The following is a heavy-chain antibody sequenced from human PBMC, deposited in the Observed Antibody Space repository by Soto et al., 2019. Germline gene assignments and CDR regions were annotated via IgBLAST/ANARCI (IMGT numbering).Heavy chain of an antibody. D-gene: IGHD3-16*01. CDR1: GYTFTSYD. Sequence: GASAKVSCKASGYTFTSYDINWVRQATGQGLEWMGWMNPNSGNTGYAQKFQGRVTMTRNTSISTAYMELSSLRSEDTAVYYCARGLRPVGAFDIWGQGTMVTVSS. CDR3: ARGLRPVGAFDI. CDR2: MNPNSGNT. J-gene: IGHJ3*02. V-gene: IGHV1-8*01.